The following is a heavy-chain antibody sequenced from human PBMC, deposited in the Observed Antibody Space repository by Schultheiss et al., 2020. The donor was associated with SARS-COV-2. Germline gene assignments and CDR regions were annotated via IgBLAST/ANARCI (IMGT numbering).Heavy chain of an antibody. CDR1: GFTFSDYY. CDR3: ARATGAVAGGLGY. V-gene: IGHV3-11*06. Sequence: GGSLRLSCAASGFTFSDYYMSWIRQAPGKGLEWVSSISSTSSYINYADSMKGRFTISRDNAKKSLFLQMNNLRAEDTAVYFCARATGAVAGGLGYWGQGTLVTVSS. D-gene: IGHD6-19*01. J-gene: IGHJ4*02. CDR2: ISSTSSYI.